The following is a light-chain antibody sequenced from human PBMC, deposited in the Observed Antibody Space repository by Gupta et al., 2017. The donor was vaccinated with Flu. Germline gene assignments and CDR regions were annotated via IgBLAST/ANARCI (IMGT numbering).Light chain of an antibody. CDR1: QNIEDW. V-gene: IGKV1-5*03. Sequence: DFQMNQSPSTLSASVGDRVTITCRASQNIEDWLAWYQQKPGKAPQLLIYKASKLEGAVPSRFGGSGFGTEFTLTISSQPDDSAIYYCQNYNYHFGGGTKVEIK. J-gene: IGKJ4*01. CDR2: KAS. CDR3: QNYNYH.